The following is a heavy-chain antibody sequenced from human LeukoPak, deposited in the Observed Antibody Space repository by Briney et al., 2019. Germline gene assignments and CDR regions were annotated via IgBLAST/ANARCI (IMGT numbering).Heavy chain of an antibody. CDR3: AKPVSALYYDSSGYID. V-gene: IGHV3-23*01. CDR2: ISGSGGST. Sequence: GGSLRLSCAASGFTFSSYAKSWVRQAPGKGLEWVSAISGSGGSTYYADSVKGRFTISRDNSKNTLYLQMNSLRAEDTAVYYCAKPVSALYYDSSGYIDWGQGTLVTVSS. D-gene: IGHD3-22*01. J-gene: IGHJ4*02. CDR1: GFTFSSYA.